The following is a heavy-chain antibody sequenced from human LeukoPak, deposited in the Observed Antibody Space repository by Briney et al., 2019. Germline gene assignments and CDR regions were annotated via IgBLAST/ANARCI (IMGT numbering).Heavy chain of an antibody. J-gene: IGHJ4*02. D-gene: IGHD2-2*01. CDR2: ISYDGSNK. V-gene: IGHV3-30*03. Sequence: PGRSLRLSCAASGFAFSSYGMHWVRQAPGKGLEWVAVISYDGSNKYYADSVKGRFTISRDNSKNTLYLQMNSLRAEDTAVYYCARSPFDIVVVPVYFDYWGQGTLVTVSS. CDR3: ARSPFDIVVVPVYFDY. CDR1: GFAFSSYG.